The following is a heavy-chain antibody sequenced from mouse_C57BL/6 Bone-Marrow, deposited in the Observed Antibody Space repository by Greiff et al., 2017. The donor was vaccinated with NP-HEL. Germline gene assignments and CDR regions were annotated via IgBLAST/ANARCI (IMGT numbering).Heavy chain of an antibody. CDR1: GYTFTSYW. J-gene: IGHJ2*01. CDR3: APGAFDY. V-gene: IGHV1-50*01. D-gene: IGHD4-1*01. Sequence: QVQLKQPGAELVKPGASVKLSCKASGYTFTSYWMQWVKQRPGQGLEWIGEIDPSDSYTNYNQKFKGKATLTVDTSSSTAYMQLSSLTSEDSAVYYCAPGAFDYWGQCTTLTVSS. CDR2: IDPSDSYT.